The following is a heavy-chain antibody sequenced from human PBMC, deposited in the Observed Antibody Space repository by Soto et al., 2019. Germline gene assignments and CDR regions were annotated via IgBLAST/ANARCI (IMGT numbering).Heavy chain of an antibody. CDR1: GFTFSSYW. CDR2: IKQDGSEK. Sequence: PGGSLRLSCAASGFTFSSYWMSWVRQAPGKGLEWVANIKQDGSEKYYVDSVKGRFTISRDNAKNSLYLQMNSLRAEDTAVYYCARDAENHWNVNDYSAQGSLVTVSS. D-gene: IGHD1-1*01. V-gene: IGHV3-7*01. J-gene: IGHJ4*02. CDR3: ARDAENHWNVNDY.